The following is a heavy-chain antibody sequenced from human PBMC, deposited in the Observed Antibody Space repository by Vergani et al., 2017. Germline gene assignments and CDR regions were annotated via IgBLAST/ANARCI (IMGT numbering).Heavy chain of an antibody. V-gene: IGHV3-30*04. Sequence: QVHLVESGGGVVQPGRSLRLSCAASGFTFSSYAMHWVRQAPGKGLEWVAVISSDGRNKYYADSVKGRFTISRDNSKNTLYLQMNSLRTEDTAVYYCARDYGGNGYFDYWGQGTLVTVSS. CDR3: ARDYGGNGYFDY. CDR1: GFTFSSYA. CDR2: ISSDGRNK. D-gene: IGHD4-23*01. J-gene: IGHJ4*02.